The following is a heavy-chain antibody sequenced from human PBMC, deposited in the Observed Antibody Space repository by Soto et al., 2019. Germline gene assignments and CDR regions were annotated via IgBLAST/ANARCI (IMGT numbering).Heavy chain of an antibody. J-gene: IGHJ5*02. CDR1: GGTFSSYA. V-gene: IGHV1-69*01. D-gene: IGHD3-3*01. Sequence: QVQLVQSGAEVKKPGSSVKVSCKASGGTFSSYAISWVRQAPGQGLEWMGGIIPIFGTANYAQKFQVRVTITADESTRTAYMELSSLRSEDTAVYYCARDPLENYDLWSGPDWFDPWGQGTLVTVSS. CDR3: ARDPLENYDLWSGPDWFDP. CDR2: IIPIFGTA.